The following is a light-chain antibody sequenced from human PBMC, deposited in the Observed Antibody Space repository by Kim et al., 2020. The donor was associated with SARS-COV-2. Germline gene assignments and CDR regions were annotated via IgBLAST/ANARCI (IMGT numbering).Light chain of an antibody. CDR2: WAS. CDR1: QSVLYSSNSKNY. Sequence: DIVMTQSPDSLAVSLGERATINCKSSQSVLYSSNSKNYLAWYQQKPGQPPKLLIYWASTRESGVPDRFSGSGSGTDFTLTISSLQAEDVGLYNCKTNIRKPRTFCARTK. CDR3: KTNIRKPRT. V-gene: IGKV4-1*01. J-gene: IGKJ4*01.